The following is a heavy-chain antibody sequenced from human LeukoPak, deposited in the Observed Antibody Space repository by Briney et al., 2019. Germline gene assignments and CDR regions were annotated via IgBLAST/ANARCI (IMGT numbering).Heavy chain of an antibody. J-gene: IGHJ4*02. CDR2: VSYDGSNI. V-gene: IGHV3-30*03. D-gene: IGHD2-15*01. CDR3: YCSGGSCDY. Sequence: GRSLRLSCAASGFIFSTYDMHWVRQAPGKGLEWVAVVSYDGSNIYHAASVQGRFTISRDNSKNTLYLQMNSQRAEDTAVYYCYCSGGSCDYWGQGTLVTVSS. CDR1: GFIFSTYD.